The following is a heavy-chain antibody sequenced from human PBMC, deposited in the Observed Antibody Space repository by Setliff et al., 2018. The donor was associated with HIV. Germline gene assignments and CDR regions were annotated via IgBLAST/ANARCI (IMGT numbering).Heavy chain of an antibody. CDR2: IWPDDSDT. Sequence: PGESLKISCKGSGYTFTTYWIGWVRQMPGKGLEWVGLIWPDDSDTIYSPSFQGQVTLSADKSITTVSLQWNSLKAPDTAIYYCARLSKFYDFWTPNYWGQGTLVTVSS. CDR1: GYTFTTYW. J-gene: IGHJ4*02. D-gene: IGHD3-3*01. V-gene: IGHV5-51*01. CDR3: ARLSKFYDFWTPNY.